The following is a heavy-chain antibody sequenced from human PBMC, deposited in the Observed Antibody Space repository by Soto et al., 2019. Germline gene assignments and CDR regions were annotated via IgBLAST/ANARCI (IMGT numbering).Heavy chain of an antibody. J-gene: IGHJ5*02. Sequence: ASVKGCFKAVGYSFTSYGISWVRQAPGQGLEWMGWISAYNGNTNYAQKLQGRVTMTTDTSTSTAYMELRSLRSDDTAVYYCARAGQSALGFDPWGQGTMVTVS. D-gene: IGHD3-16*01. V-gene: IGHV1-18*01. CDR1: GYSFTSYG. CDR2: ISAYNGNT. CDR3: ARAGQSALGFDP.